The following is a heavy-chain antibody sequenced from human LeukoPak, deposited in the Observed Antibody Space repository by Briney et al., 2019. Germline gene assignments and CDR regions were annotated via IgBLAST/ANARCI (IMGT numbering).Heavy chain of an antibody. Sequence: PGRSLSLSCSGSGVSFGDYGLSWVRQAPRKGLEWVGSISSKAYGGTTDYPASVKGRFIVSRDDSNSIAYLQMNSLRIGDTDVYFCISGTVYKSAWHEDYWGQGRLVTVSS. J-gene: IGHJ4*02. D-gene: IGHD1-1*01. CDR3: ISGTVYKSAWHEDY. CDR1: GVSFGDYG. CDR2: ISSKAYGGTT. V-gene: IGHV3-49*04.